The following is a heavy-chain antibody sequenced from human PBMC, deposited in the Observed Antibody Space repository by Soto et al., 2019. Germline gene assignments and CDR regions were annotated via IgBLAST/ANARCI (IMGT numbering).Heavy chain of an antibody. V-gene: IGHV3-23*01. J-gene: IGHJ4*02. CDR1: GFTFSTYV. CDR3: AKEKPTTTCFDC. CDR2: ISGSGSNT. Sequence: EVQLLESGGGLVQPGGSLRLSCVASGFTFSTYVMTWVRQAPGKGLEWVSVISGSGSNTYYTNSVKGRFTISRDNSQNTLYLQMNSLRAEDTAVYYCAKEKPTTTCFDCWGQGTLVTVSS. D-gene: IGHD1-1*01.